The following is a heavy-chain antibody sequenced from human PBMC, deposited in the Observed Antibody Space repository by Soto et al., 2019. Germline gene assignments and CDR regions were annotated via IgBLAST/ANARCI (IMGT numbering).Heavy chain of an antibody. CDR2: IKQDGSEK. D-gene: IGHD6-6*01. Sequence: EVQLVESGGGLVQPGGSLRLSCAASGFIFSSDWMSWVRQAPGKGLEWVANIKQDGSEKYYVDSVKGRFTISRDNAKNSLYLPMNSLRAEDTAVYYCAGGPYSSSSYGMDVWGQGTTVTVSS. V-gene: IGHV3-7*03. CDR1: GFIFSSDW. CDR3: AGGPYSSSSYGMDV. J-gene: IGHJ6*02.